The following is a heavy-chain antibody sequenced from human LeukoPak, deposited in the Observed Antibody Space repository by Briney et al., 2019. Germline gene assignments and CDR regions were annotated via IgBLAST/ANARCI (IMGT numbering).Heavy chain of an antibody. CDR3: ARSPTKRVPEDY. Sequence: PSGTLSLTCTVSSDSIFTSNWWSWVRQPPGKGLEWIGQIFHSGSTSYSPSLKSRVTISMDKSKNQISLRLTSVTAADTAVYYCARSPTKRVPEDYWGQGTLVTVSS. D-gene: IGHD2-2*01. CDR2: IFHSGST. CDR1: SDSIFTSNW. J-gene: IGHJ4*02. V-gene: IGHV4-4*02.